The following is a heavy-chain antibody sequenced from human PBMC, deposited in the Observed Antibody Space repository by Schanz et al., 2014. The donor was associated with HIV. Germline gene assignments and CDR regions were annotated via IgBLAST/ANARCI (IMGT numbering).Heavy chain of an antibody. D-gene: IGHD3-9*01. J-gene: IGHJ4*02. Sequence: QVQLVQSGDEVKKPGASVKVSCKASGYTFSTYGISWVRQAPGQGLEWMGWINAYNGNTHYAQKLQGRVTMTTDTSTSTAYMELRNLRSDDTAVYYCARGDILTGLYPYYFDSWGQGTLVTVSS. CDR2: INAYNGNT. CDR3: ARGDILTGLYPYYFDS. CDR1: GYTFSTYG. V-gene: IGHV1-18*01.